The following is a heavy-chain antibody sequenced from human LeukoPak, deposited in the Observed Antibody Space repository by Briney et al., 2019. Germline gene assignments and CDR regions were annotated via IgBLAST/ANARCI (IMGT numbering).Heavy chain of an antibody. D-gene: IGHD2-8*01. Sequence: QSGGSLRLSCAASGFTFSSFAMSWVRQAPGKGLEWVSAISGSGGTTYYADSVKGRFTISRDNSKNTLYLQMNSLRAEDTAVYYCARELDAYDGMDVWGQGTTVTVSS. J-gene: IGHJ6*02. CDR2: ISGSGGTT. V-gene: IGHV3-23*01. CDR1: GFTFSSFA. CDR3: ARELDAYDGMDV.